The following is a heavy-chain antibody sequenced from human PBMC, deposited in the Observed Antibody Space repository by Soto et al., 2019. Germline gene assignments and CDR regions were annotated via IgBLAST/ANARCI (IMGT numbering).Heavy chain of an antibody. V-gene: IGHV1-69*13. CDR3: ASGPVFKGYCTNGVCYLFDY. J-gene: IGHJ4*02. Sequence: SVKVSCKASGGTFSSYAISWVRQAPGQGLEWMGGIIPIFGTANYAQKFQGRVTITADESTSTAYMELSSLRSEDTAVYYCASGPVFKGYCTNGVCYLFDYWGQGTLVTVSS. D-gene: IGHD2-8*01. CDR1: GGTFSSYA. CDR2: IIPIFGTA.